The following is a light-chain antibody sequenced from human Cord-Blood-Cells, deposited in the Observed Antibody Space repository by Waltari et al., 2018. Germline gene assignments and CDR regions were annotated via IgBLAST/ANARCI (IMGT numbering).Light chain of an antibody. CDR1: QSISSY. V-gene: IGKV1-39*01. J-gene: IGKJ2*01. CDR3: QQSYSTPPYT. Sequence: DIQMTQSPSSLSASVGDRVNITCRASQSISSYLNWYQQKPGKAPKLLIYAASSLQSGVPSRFSGSGSGTDVTLTISSLQPEDFATYYCQQSYSTPPYTFGQGTKLEIK. CDR2: AAS.